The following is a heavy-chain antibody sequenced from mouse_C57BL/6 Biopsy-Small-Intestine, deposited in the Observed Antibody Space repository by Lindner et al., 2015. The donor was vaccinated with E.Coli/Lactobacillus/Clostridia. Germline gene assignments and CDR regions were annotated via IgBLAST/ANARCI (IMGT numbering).Heavy chain of an antibody. J-gene: IGHJ3*01. CDR2: INPGGNYT. CDR1: GYTFTSYT. Sequence: VQLQESGAELARPGASVKMSCKASGYTFTSYTIHWVKQRPGQGLEWIGYINPGGNYTKYNQRFKGKATLTADTSSSTAYMQLSSLTTDDSAIYYCARSFPGFAYWGQGTLVTVSA. V-gene: IGHV1-4*01. CDR3: ARSFPGFAY.